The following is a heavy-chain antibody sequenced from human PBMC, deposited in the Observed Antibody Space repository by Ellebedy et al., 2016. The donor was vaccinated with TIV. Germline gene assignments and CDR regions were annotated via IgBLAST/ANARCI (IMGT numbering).Heavy chain of an antibody. Sequence: GESLKISCAASGFTFSSYSMNWVRQAPGKGLEWVSYISSSSSTIYYADSVKGRFTISRDNAKNTLYLQMNSLRAEDMAMYYCARSFRYSSRWGQGTLVTVSS. CDR1: GFTFSSYS. CDR3: ARSFRYSSR. J-gene: IGHJ4*02. V-gene: IGHV3-48*04. D-gene: IGHD6-13*01. CDR2: ISSSSSTI.